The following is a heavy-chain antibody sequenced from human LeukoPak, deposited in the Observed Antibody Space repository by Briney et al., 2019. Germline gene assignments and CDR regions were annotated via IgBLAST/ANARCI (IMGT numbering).Heavy chain of an antibody. Sequence: GASVKVSCKASGYTFTGYYMHWVRQAPGQGLEWMGWINPNSGGTNYAQKLQGRVTMTRDTSISTAYMELSSLRSEDTAVYYCARDRGPIAAASNWFDPWGQGTLVTVSS. V-gene: IGHV1-2*02. CDR2: INPNSGGT. CDR1: GYTFTGYY. CDR3: ARDRGPIAAASNWFDP. D-gene: IGHD6-13*01. J-gene: IGHJ5*02.